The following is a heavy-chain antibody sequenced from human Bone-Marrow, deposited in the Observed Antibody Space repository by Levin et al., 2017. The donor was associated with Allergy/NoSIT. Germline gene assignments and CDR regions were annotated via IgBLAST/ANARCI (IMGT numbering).Heavy chain of an antibody. V-gene: IGHV3-7*01. CDR2: INQDGSEK. CDR3: ARVRGGYCSSASCSYAMDV. D-gene: IGHD2-2*03. Sequence: LSLTCAASGFTFSNYWMSWVRQAPGKGLEWVANINQDGSEKYYVDSVKGRFTISRDNPKNSLCLQMNSLRAEDTAVYYCARVRGGYCSSASCSYAMDVWGQGTTVTVSS. CDR1: GFTFSNYW. J-gene: IGHJ6*02.